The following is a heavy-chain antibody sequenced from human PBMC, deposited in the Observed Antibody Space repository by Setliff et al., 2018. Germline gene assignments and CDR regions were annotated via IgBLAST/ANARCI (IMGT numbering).Heavy chain of an antibody. D-gene: IGHD3-3*01. CDR2: IFHSGST. CDR3: RYWSGYYNNDY. V-gene: IGHV4-38-2*01. CDR1: GYSISSGHF. Sequence: SETLSLTCGVSGYSISSGHFWGWIRQPPGKGLEWLGNIFHSGSTNYNPSLKSRLTISVDASTNQLSLKLYSVTAADTAVYYCRYWSGYYNNDYWGQGTLVTVSS. J-gene: IGHJ4*02.